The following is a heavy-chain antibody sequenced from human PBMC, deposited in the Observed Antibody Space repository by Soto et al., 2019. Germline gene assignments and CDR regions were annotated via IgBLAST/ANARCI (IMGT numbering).Heavy chain of an antibody. J-gene: IGHJ5*02. V-gene: IGHV3-13*01. Sequence: EVQLVESGGGLVQPGGSLRLSCAASGFTFSSYDIRWVRQATGKSLEWVSAIGTAGDTYYPGSVKVRCNISRENAKKSLYLQMNSLRAEDTDVYCCARRPVSGGSCWWFDPWGQGTLVTVSS. CDR1: GFTFSSYD. D-gene: IGHD2-15*01. CDR3: ARRPVSGGSCWWFDP. CDR2: IGTAGDT.